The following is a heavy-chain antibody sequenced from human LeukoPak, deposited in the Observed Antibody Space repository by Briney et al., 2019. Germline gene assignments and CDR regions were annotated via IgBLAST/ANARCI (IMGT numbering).Heavy chain of an antibody. J-gene: IGHJ5*02. CDR1: GGSIGSSTYF. D-gene: IGHD5-24*01. CDR2: IYYSGST. CDR3: ARESLTWLQSRTSWFDP. V-gene: IGHV4-39*07. Sequence: PSETLSLTCTVSGGSIGSSTYFWGWIRQPPGKGLEWIATIYYSGSTYYNPSLKSRVTISVDSSKNQFSLRLSSVTAADTAVYYCARESLTWLQSRTSWFDPWGQGTLVTVSS.